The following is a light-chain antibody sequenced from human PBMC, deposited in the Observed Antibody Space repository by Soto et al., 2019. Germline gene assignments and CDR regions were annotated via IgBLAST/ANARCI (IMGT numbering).Light chain of an antibody. CDR2: STS. J-gene: IGKJ3*01. CDR3: QQYGSSYT. Sequence: EIVWTQSPGTLSFSPEERATLSGRASQSVRSNYLAWYQQQPGQAPRLLIYSTSASATGIPDRFSGSGSGTDFTLTISRLEPEDFAVYYCQQYGSSYTFGPGTKVEI. CDR1: QSVRSNY. V-gene: IGKV3-20*01.